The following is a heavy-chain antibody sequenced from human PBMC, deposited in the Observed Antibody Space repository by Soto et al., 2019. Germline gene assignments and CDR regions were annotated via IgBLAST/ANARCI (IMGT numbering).Heavy chain of an antibody. V-gene: IGHV3-9*01. CDR2: IIWKSGTI. CDR3: AGGHNGDLNWHYLCN. CDR1: GFTFDAYA. D-gene: IGHD1-7*01. Sequence: GGSLRLSCAASGFTFDAYAMHWARPAPGKGVESVLGIIWKSGTIGYAQSVNGRFTISSDNAKYSLDLPMSSLRAEDTALYFCAGGHNGDLNWHYLCNWGQGTQGTVSS. J-gene: IGHJ4*01.